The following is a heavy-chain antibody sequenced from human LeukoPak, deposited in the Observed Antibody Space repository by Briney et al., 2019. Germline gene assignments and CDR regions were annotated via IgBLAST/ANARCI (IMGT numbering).Heavy chain of an antibody. CDR2: MYYSGST. D-gene: IGHD3-22*01. CDR1: GGSISSYY. V-gene: IGHV4-59*01. J-gene: IGHJ4*02. CDR3: ARKHYYDSSGSQSGVFDY. Sequence: PSETLSLTCTVSGGSISSYYWSWIRQPPGKGLEWIGYMYYSGSTNYNPSLKSRVTISVDTSKNQFSLKLSSVTAADTAVYYCARKHYYDSSGSQSGVFDYWGQGTLVTVSS.